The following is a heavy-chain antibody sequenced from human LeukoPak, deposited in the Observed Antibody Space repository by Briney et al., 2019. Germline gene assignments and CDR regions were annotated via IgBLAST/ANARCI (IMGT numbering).Heavy chain of an antibody. V-gene: IGHV3-9*03. D-gene: IGHD3-16*01. J-gene: IGHJ6*03. CDR1: GFTFDDYA. Sequence: GGSLRLSCAASGFTFDDYAMHWVRQAPGKGLEWVSAISWNSGSIGYADSVKGRFTISRDNAKNSLYLQMNSLRAEDMALYYCARGGNYYYYMDVWGKGTTVTVSS. CDR3: ARGGNYYYYMDV. CDR2: ISWNSGSI.